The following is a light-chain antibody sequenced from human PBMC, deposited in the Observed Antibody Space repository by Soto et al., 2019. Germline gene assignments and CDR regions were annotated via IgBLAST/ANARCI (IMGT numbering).Light chain of an antibody. V-gene: IGKV1D-12*01. J-gene: IGKJ5*01. CDR1: QDVRSW. CDR3: QQANSFPTT. CDR2: AAS. Sequence: DIQMTQSPSSVSASVGDRVTITCRASQDVRSWLTWYQHKPGKPPKVLISAASSLQGGVPSRFSGSGSGTEFSLTISSLQPEDFATYFCQQANSFPTTFGQGTRLEIK.